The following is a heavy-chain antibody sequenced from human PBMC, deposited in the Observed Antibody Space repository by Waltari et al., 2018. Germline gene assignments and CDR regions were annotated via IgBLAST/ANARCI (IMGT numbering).Heavy chain of an antibody. J-gene: IGHJ4*02. CDR3: ARSVYSGGDTYCPLCDY. V-gene: IGHV4-59*03. D-gene: IGHD2-21*02. Sequence: QVQLQESGPGLVKPSETLSLTCTVSGGSMSGYYWNWIRQTPGKGLEWIAYIHSEYSNVNPSLRSRVTKSMDTSKKQVSRKRRAVTAADTAMYYCARSVYSGGDTYCPLCDYWGQGALVTISS. CDR1: GGSMSGYY. CDR2: IHSEYS.